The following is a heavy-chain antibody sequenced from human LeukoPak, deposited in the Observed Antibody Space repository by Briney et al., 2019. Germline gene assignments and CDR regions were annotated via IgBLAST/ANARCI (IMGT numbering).Heavy chain of an antibody. V-gene: IGHV1-2*02. Sequence: ASVKVSCKASGYTFNGYYIHWVRQAPGQGLEWMGWVNPNSGGTNYAQKFQGRVTMTRDTSISTAYMELSRLRSDDTAVYYCARANGYNPYDYWGQGTLVTVSS. CDR2: VNPNSGGT. J-gene: IGHJ4*02. D-gene: IGHD1-1*01. CDR3: ARANGYNPYDY. CDR1: GYTFNGYY.